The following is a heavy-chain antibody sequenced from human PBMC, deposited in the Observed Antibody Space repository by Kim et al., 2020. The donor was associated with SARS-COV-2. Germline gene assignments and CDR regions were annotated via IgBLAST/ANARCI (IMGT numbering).Heavy chain of an antibody. D-gene: IGHD3-10*01. Sequence: SETLSLTCTVSGGSISSYYWSWIRQPPGKGLEWIGYIYYSGSTNYNPSLKSRVTISVDTSKNQFSLKLSSVTAADTAVYYCARFTTFTMVRGVIPPDAFDIWGQGTMVTVSS. CDR2: IYYSGST. J-gene: IGHJ3*02. CDR3: ARFTTFTMVRGVIPPDAFDI. V-gene: IGHV4-59*13. CDR1: GGSISSYY.